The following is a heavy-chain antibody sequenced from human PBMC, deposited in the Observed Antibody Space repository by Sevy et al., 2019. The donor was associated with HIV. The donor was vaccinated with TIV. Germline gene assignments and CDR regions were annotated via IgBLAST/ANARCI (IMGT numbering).Heavy chain of an antibody. CDR2: IYYSGST. V-gene: IGHV4-59*01. Sequence: SETLSLTCTVSGGSISSYYWRWIRQPPGKRLEWIGYIYYSGSTNYNPSLKSRVTISVDTSKNQFSLKLRSVTAADTAVYYCARESYDILPGSRGMDVWGQGTTVTVSS. CDR3: ARESYDILPGSRGMDV. J-gene: IGHJ6*02. CDR1: GGSISSYY. D-gene: IGHD3-9*01.